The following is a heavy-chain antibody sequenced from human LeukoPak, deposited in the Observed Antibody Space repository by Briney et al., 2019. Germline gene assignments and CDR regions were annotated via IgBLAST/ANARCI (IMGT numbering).Heavy chain of an antibody. CDR3: AKYGGDTFGAYDY. D-gene: IGHD3-3*01. CDR2: ISGSGGST. CDR1: GFTFSSYA. V-gene: IGHV3-23*01. Sequence: GGSLRLSCAASGFTFSSYAMSWVRQAPGKGLEWASAISGSGGSTYYADSVKGRFTISRDNSKNTLYVQLNSLRAEDTAVYYCAKYGGDTFGAYDYWGQGTLVSVSS. J-gene: IGHJ4*02.